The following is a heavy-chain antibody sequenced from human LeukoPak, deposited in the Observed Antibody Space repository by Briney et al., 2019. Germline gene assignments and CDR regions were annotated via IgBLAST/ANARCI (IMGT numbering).Heavy chain of an antibody. J-gene: IGHJ3*02. CDR1: GYIFTGYC. CDR2: IIPIFGTA. Sequence: SVKVSCKASGYIFTGYCMHWVRQAPGQGLEWMGGIIPIFGTANYAQKFQGRVTITADKSTSTAYMELSSLRSEDTAVYYCARDHSIIGENAFDIWGQGTMVTVSS. CDR3: ARDHSIIGENAFDI. V-gene: IGHV1-69*06. D-gene: IGHD3-10*01.